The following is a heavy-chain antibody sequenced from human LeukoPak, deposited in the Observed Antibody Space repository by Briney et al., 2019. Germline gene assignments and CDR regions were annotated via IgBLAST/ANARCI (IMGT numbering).Heavy chain of an antibody. V-gene: IGHV1-46*01. CDR1: GYIFTSYY. J-gene: IGHJ4*02. CDR3: ARVGQQLAHCFDY. CDR2: INPSGGSS. D-gene: IGHD6-13*01. Sequence: ASVKVSCKASGYIFTSYYVHWVRQAPGKGLEWMGMINPSGGSSTYAQEFQGRVTMTRDTSTSTVYMELSSLRSEDTAVYYCARVGQQLAHCFDYWGQGTLVTVSS.